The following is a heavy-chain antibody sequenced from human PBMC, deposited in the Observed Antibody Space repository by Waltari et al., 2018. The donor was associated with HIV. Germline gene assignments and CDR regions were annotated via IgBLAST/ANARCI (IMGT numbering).Heavy chain of an antibody. CDR2: VRYDGSHE. V-gene: IGHV3-33*03. CDR3: AKDGAPGRDAVFDT. Sequence: QVHVVESGGAVVQPGGSLRLSCPASGVNPHIYDIHWVRQAPGRGLEWVAGVRYDGSHEYYGDAVKGRFTISRDNSKNAIFLEMTVLRLEDTANYHCAKDGAPGRDAVFDTWGQGTLVTV. CDR1: GVNPHIYD. J-gene: IGHJ4*03. D-gene: IGHD1-26*01.